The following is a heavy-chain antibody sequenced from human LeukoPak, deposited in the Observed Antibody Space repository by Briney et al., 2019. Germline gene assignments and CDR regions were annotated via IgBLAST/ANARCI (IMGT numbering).Heavy chain of an antibody. CDR1: GYTFTSYG. J-gene: IGHJ3*02. D-gene: IGHD2-15*01. CDR3: ARADDIVVVVAATPSDAFDI. V-gene: IGHV1-18*01. CDR2: ISAYNGNT. Sequence: ASVKVSCKASGYTFTSYGISWVRQAPGQGLEWMGWISAYNGNTNYAQKLQGRVTMTTDTSTSTAYMELRSLRSDDTAMYYCARADDIVVVVAATPSDAFDIWGQGTMVTVSS.